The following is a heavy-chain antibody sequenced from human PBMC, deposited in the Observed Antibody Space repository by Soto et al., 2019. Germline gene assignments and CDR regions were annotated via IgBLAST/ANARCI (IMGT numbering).Heavy chain of an antibody. D-gene: IGHD2-8*02. Sequence: PTLVNPTQTLTLTCTFSGFSLSTSGVAVGWIRQPPGKALEWLALIYWNDDKRYSPSLNSRLTITKDTSKNQVVLTMTNMDPVDTATYYCALRGSGHRSGAAFDYWGQGTLVTVS. CDR1: GFSLSTSGVA. J-gene: IGHJ4*02. V-gene: IGHV2-5*01. CDR2: IYWNDDK. CDR3: ALRGSGHRSGAAFDY.